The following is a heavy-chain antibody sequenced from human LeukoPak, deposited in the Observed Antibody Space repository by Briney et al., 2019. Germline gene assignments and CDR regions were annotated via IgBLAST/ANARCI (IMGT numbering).Heavy chain of an antibody. CDR1: GFTFSSYW. J-gene: IGHJ4*02. V-gene: IGHV3-7*01. CDR2: IKQDGSEK. Sequence: PGGSLRLSCAASGFTFSSYWMSWVRQAPGKGLEWVANIKQDGSEKYYVDSVKGRFTISRDNAKNSLYLQMNSLRAKDTAVYYCAREFRGNYDFWSGYYTGILDYWGQGTLVTVSS. CDR3: AREFRGNYDFWSGYYTGILDY. D-gene: IGHD3-3*01.